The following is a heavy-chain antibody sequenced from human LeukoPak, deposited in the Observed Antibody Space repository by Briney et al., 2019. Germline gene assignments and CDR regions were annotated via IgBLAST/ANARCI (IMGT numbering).Heavy chain of an antibody. CDR3: ARLFHPALSGNYPFDY. Sequence: SETLSLTCTVSGGSISSSSYYWGWIRQPPGKGLEWIAYIYYSGSTSYNPSLKSRVTISVDTSKNQFSLKLNSVTAADTAMYYCARLFHPALSGNYPFDYWGQGTLVTVSS. J-gene: IGHJ4*02. V-gene: IGHV4-61*05. CDR2: IYYSGST. CDR1: GGSISSSSYY. D-gene: IGHD1-26*01.